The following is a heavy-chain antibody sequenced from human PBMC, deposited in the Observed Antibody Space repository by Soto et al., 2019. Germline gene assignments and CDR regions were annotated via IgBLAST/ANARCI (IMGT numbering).Heavy chain of an antibody. CDR1: GYTFTNYY. CDR2: INPNSGTT. V-gene: IGHV1-46*03. Sequence: ASVTVSCQASGYTFTNYYMHWVRQAPGQGLEWMGIINPNSGTTNYAQRFQGRVTMTRDTSTSTVYMDLSSLRSEDTAVYYCARDRDWDSSGWYLDYWGQGTLVTVSS. D-gene: IGHD6-19*01. J-gene: IGHJ4*02. CDR3: ARDRDWDSSGWYLDY.